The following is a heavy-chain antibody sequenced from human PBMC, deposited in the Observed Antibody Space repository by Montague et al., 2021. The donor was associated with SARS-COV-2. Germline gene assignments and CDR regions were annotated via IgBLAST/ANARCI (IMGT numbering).Heavy chain of an antibody. Sequence: SETLSLTCAVYGGSLTNHYWTWVRQPPGNGLEWVGEVNQSGRTTHYNPSLRSRVTISADRCNNQVSLTLESVTAADTAVYYCARVPLHFDGFDYWGQGSLVTVSS. J-gene: IGHJ4*02. CDR3: ARVPLHFDGFDY. CDR2: VNQSGRTT. CDR1: GGSLTNHY. D-gene: IGHD3-9*01. V-gene: IGHV4-34*01.